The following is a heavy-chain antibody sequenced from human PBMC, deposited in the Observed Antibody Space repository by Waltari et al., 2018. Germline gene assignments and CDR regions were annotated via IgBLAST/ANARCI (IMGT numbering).Heavy chain of an antibody. D-gene: IGHD3-16*02. CDR1: GFTFSDYW. V-gene: IGHV3-7*01. CDR3: ARDHEYIADY. CDR2: IKRDGSEK. J-gene: IGHJ4*02. Sequence: EVQLVESGGGLVQPGGSLRLSCKVSGFTFSDYWMTWVRQAPGKGLEWVANIKRDGSEKYYVDSVKGRFSISRDNSKNSVYLQMDNLRPEDTAVYYCARDHEYIADYWGQGTLVTVSS.